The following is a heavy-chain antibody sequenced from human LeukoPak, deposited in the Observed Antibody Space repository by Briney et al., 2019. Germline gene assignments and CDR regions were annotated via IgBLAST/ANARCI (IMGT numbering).Heavy chain of an antibody. V-gene: IGHV4-59*12. D-gene: IGHD5-18*01. CDR2: IYYSENT. J-gene: IGHJ4*02. CDR3: ARSHKAMAGEGLFDY. CDR1: GGSISSYY. Sequence: PSETLSLTCTVSGGSISSYYWSWIRQPPGKGLAWIGYIYYSENTNYNPSLKSRVTISVDTSKNQFSLKLSTVTAADTAVYYCARSHKAMAGEGLFDYWGQGTLVTVSS.